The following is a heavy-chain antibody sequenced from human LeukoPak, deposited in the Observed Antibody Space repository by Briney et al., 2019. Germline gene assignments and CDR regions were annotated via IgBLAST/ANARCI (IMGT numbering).Heavy chain of an antibody. J-gene: IGHJ4*02. CDR2: IRSKAYGGTT. Sequence: GGSLRLSCTASGFTFGDYAMSWFRQAPGKGLEWVGFIRSKAYGGTTEYAASVKGRFTISRDDSKSIAYLQMNSLKTEDTAVYYCTRGPGGTSIASLGYWGQGTLVTVSS. CDR3: TRGPGGTSIASLGY. D-gene: IGHD4-23*01. V-gene: IGHV3-49*03. CDR1: GFTFGDYA.